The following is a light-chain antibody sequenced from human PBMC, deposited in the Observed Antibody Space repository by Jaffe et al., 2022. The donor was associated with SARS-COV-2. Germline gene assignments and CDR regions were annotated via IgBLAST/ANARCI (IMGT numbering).Light chain of an antibody. J-gene: IGLJ2*01. V-gene: IGLV2-8*01. CDR3: TSYGGNNNLL. Sequence: QSALTQPPSASGSPGQSVTISCTGTSSDVGYYNYVSWYQQHPGKAPKLLIYDVSRRPSGVPDRFSGSKSGSTASLIVSGLQADDEADYYCTSYGGNNNLLLGGGTKLTVL. CDR2: DVS. CDR1: SSDVGYYNY.